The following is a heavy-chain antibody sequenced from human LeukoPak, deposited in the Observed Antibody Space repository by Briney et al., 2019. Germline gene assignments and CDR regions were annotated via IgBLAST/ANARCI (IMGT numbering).Heavy chain of an antibody. CDR1: GFTFSSYW. CDR3: AKVGQITMIVVVKHYFDY. CDR2: ISGSGGST. D-gene: IGHD3-22*01. V-gene: IGHV3-23*01. Sequence: GGSLRLSCAASGFTFSSYWMSWVRQAPGKGLEWVSAISGSGGSTYYADSVKGRFTISRDNSKNTLYLQMNSLRAEDTAVYYCAKVGQITMIVVVKHYFDYWGQGTLVTVFS. J-gene: IGHJ4*02.